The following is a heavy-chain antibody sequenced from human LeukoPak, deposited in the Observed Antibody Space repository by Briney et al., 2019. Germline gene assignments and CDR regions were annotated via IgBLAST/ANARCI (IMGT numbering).Heavy chain of an antibody. CDR1: GYTFTSYG. Sequence: ASVKVSCKASGYTFTSYGISWVRQAPGQGLEWMGWISAYNGNTNYAQRLQGRGTMTTDTSTSTAYMELRSLRSDDTAVYYCARDIVVVPAAEMNWLDPWGQGTLVTVSS. CDR2: ISAYNGNT. D-gene: IGHD2-2*01. J-gene: IGHJ5*02. V-gene: IGHV1-18*01. CDR3: ARDIVVVPAAEMNWLDP.